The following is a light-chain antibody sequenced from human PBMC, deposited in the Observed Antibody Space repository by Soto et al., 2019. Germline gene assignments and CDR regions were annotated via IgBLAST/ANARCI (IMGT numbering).Light chain of an antibody. CDR2: DVS. J-gene: IGLJ2*01. Sequence: QSALTQPPSASGSPGQSVTISCTGTSSDVGGYNYVSWCQQHPGKAPKVIIYDVSKRPSGVPDRFSGSKSGNTASLTVSGLQTEDDADYYCASHAGSSAVFGGGTKLTVL. CDR3: ASHAGSSAV. V-gene: IGLV2-8*01. CDR1: SSDVGGYNY.